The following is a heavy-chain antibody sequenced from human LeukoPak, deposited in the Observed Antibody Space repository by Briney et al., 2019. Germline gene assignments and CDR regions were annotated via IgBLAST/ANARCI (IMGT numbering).Heavy chain of an antibody. J-gene: IGHJ6*02. CDR2: INPNSGGT. CDR1: RYTFTSYA. Sequence: ASVKVSCKASRYTFTSYAISWVRQAPGQGLEWMGWINPNSGGTNYAQKFQGRVTMTRDTSISTAYMELSRLRSDDTAVYYCARDRYSYGPNYYYYGMDVWGQGTTVTVSS. D-gene: IGHD5-18*01. V-gene: IGHV1-2*02. CDR3: ARDRYSYGPNYYYYGMDV.